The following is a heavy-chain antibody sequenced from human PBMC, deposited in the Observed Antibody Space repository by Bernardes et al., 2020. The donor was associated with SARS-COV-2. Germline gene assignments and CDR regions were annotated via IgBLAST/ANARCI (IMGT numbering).Heavy chain of an antibody. CDR2: FDPEDGET. D-gene: IGHD3-3*01. CDR3: ANSTIFGVAPNWFDP. V-gene: IGHV1-24*01. Sequence: ASVKVSCKVYGYTLTVLSMHWVRQAPGKGLEWMGGFDPEDGETIYAQKFQGRVTMTEDTSTDTAYMELSSLRTEDTAVYYCANSTIFGVAPNWFDPRGQGALVTVSS. CDR1: GYTLTVLS. J-gene: IGHJ5*02.